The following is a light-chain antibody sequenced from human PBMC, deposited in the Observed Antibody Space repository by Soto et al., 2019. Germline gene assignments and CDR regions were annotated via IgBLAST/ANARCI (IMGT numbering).Light chain of an antibody. CDR3: QHYNTYPWT. CDR2: KAS. CDR1: QSISSW. Sequence: DIQMTQSPSTLSASVGDRVTVTCRASQSISSWLAWYQQKAGKAPKLLIYKASALESGVPSRFSGSGSGTEFTLTISSLEPEDFATYYCQHYNTYPWTFGQGTQVEIK. J-gene: IGKJ1*01. V-gene: IGKV1-5*03.